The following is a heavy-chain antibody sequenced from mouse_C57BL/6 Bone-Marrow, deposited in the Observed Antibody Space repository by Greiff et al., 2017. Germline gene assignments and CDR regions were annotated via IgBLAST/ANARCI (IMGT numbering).Heavy chain of an antibody. V-gene: IGHV1-63*01. Sequence: QVQLQQPGAELVRPGTSVKMSCKASGYTFTSYWIAWAKQRPGPGLEWIGDIYPGGGCTNYNEKFKGTATLTVDKSSSTAYMQFSSLHSEDSALSYCAIVGLCISSMDYWGQGTSVTVAS. CDR1: GYTFTSYW. J-gene: IGHJ4*01. D-gene: IGHD1-1*01. CDR3: AIVGLCISSMDY. CDR2: IYPGGGCT.